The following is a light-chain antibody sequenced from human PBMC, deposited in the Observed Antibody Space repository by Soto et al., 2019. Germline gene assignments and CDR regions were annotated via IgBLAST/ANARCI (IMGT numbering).Light chain of an antibody. CDR3: QQSYITPYT. CDR1: QSISVH. CDR2: AAS. V-gene: IGKV1-39*01. J-gene: IGKJ2*01. Sequence: DIQMTQSPSSLSASVGDTVTITCRASQSISVHLNWYQQKGGKVPKLLIYAASNLYSGVPSRFSGSGSETDFALTISSLQPEDFATYYCQQSYITPYTFGRGPGWRSN.